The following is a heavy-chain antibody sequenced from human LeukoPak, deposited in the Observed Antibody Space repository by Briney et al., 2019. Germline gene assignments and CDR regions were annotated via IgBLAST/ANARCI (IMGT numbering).Heavy chain of an antibody. D-gene: IGHD2-15*01. CDR1: GYSFTSYW. CDR2: IDPSDSYT. CDR3: AREYCSGGSCYPAANYYGMDV. V-gene: IGHV5-10-1*01. J-gene: IGHJ6*02. Sequence: NRGESLKISCKGSGYSFTSYWISWVRQMPGKGLEWMGRIDPSDSYTNYSSSFQGHVTISADKSISTAYLQWSSLKASDTAMHYCAREYCSGGSCYPAANYYGMDVWGQGTTVTVSS.